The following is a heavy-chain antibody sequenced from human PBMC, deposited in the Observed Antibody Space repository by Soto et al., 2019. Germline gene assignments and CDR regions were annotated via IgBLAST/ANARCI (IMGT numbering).Heavy chain of an antibody. CDR3: AILSGYAVWYFDL. CDR1: GYTLTELS. D-gene: IGHD5-12*01. V-gene: IGHV1-24*01. J-gene: IGHJ2*01. CDR2: FDPEDGET. Sequence: ASVKVSCKVSGYTLTELSMHWVRQAPGKGLEWMGGFDPEDGETIYAQKFQGRVTMTEDTSTDSAYMELSSLRSEDTAVYYCAILSGYAVWYFDLWGRGTLVTVSS.